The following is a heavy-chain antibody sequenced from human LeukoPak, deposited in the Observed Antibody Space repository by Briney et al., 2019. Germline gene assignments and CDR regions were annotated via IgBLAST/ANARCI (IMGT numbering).Heavy chain of an antibody. J-gene: IGHJ4*02. D-gene: IGHD6-13*01. CDR2: TSNSGGTT. V-gene: IGHV3-23*01. CDR3: GVFAAAASHY. CDR1: GFTFSNYA. Sequence: GGSLRLSCAASGFTFSNYALNWVRQAPGKGLEWVSGTSNSGGTTYYADSVKGRFTISRDNSKNTLYLQMNSLRAEDTAVYYCGVFAAAASHYWGQGTLVSVS.